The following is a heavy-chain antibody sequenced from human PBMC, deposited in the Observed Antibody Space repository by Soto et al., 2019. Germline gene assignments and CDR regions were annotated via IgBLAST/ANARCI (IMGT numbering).Heavy chain of an antibody. J-gene: IGHJ4*02. CDR1: GFSVSTSGVG. Sequence: SGPTLVNPTRTLTLTCTFSGFSVSTSGVGVGWIRQPPGKALEWLALIYWDDDKRYSPSLKSRLTITKDTSKNQVVLTMTNMDPVDTATYYCAHRPGADSSGYPPWQRPFEYWGQGTLVTVSS. V-gene: IGHV2-5*02. CDR2: IYWDDDK. CDR3: AHRPGADSSGYPPWQRPFEY. D-gene: IGHD3-22*01.